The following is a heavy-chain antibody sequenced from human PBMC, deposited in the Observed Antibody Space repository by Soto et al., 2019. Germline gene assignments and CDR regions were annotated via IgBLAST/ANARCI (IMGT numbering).Heavy chain of an antibody. J-gene: IGHJ4*02. CDR2: ISGSGGST. CDR1: GFTFSSYA. V-gene: IGHV3-23*01. CDR3: AKCPTVGDYIWGSYRSDY. Sequence: PGGSLRLSCAASGFTFSSYAMSWVRQAPGKGLEWVSAISGSGGSTYYADSVKGRFTISRDNSKYTLYLQMNSLRAEDTAVYYCAKCPTVGDYIWGSYRSDYWGQGTLVTVSS. D-gene: IGHD3-16*02.